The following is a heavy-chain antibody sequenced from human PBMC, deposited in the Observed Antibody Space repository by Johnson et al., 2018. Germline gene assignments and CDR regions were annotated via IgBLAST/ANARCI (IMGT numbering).Heavy chain of an antibody. J-gene: IGHJ6*03. V-gene: IGHV3-23*04. Sequence: VQLVQSGGGLVQPGGSLRLSCAASGFTFSSYAMSWVRQAPGKGLEWVSAISGSGGSTYYADSVKGRFTISRDNSKNTLYLQMNSMRAEDTAVYYCARDCGCSSSSGDYYYYYMDGWGKGTTVTGSS. D-gene: IGHD6-6*01. CDR1: GFTFSSYA. CDR2: ISGSGGST. CDR3: ARDCGCSSSSGDYYYYYMDG.